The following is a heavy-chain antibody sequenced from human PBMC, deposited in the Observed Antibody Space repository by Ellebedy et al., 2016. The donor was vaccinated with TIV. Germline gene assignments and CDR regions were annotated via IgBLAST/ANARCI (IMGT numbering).Heavy chain of an antibody. Sequence: MPSETLSLTCTVSGGSISSSSYYRGWNRQPPGKGLEWIGSIYYSGSTYYNPSLKSRVTISVDTSKNQFSLKLSSVTAADTAVYYCASGEGGIQLWLNGMDVWGQGTTVTVSS. V-gene: IGHV4-39*07. CDR2: IYYSGST. CDR3: ASGEGGIQLWLNGMDV. J-gene: IGHJ6*02. D-gene: IGHD5-18*01. CDR1: GGSISSSSYY.